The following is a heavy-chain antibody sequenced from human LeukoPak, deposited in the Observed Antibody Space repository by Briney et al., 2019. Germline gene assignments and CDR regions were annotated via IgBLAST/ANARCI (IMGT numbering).Heavy chain of an antibody. CDR3: ARAASCGGDCSSSYLQH. Sequence: GGSLRLSCAASGFTFSNYWMHWFGQLPGEGLLWVYGFISDGSSTTFADAVKGRFTISRDNAKNALYLQMNSLRTEDTAVYYCARAASCGGDCSSSYLQHWGQGALVTVSS. D-gene: IGHD2-21*02. V-gene: IGHV3-74*03. J-gene: IGHJ1*01. CDR1: GFTFSNYW. CDR2: FISDGSST.